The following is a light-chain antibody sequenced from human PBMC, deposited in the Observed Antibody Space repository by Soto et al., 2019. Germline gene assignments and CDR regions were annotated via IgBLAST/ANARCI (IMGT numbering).Light chain of an antibody. CDR1: SSNIGAGYA. CDR2: GNN. Sequence: QSVLTQPPSVSGAPGQRVTISCTGSSSNIGAGYAVHWYQQLPGTAPKLLIHGNNNRPSGVPDRFSGSKSGTSATLGITGFQTGDEADYYCGSWDSSLSAYVFGTGTKLTVL. V-gene: IGLV1-40*01. CDR3: GSWDSSLSAYV. J-gene: IGLJ1*01.